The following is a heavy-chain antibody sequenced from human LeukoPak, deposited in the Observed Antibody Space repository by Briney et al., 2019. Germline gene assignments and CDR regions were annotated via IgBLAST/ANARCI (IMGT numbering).Heavy chain of an antibody. J-gene: IGHJ5*02. CDR1: GGSISSGGYS. D-gene: IGHD6-13*01. CDR2: IYHSGST. V-gene: IGHV4-30-2*01. Sequence: PSRTLSLTCAVSGGSISSGGYSWSWIRQPPGKGLEWIGYIYHSGSTYYNPSLKSRVTISVDRSKNQFSLKLSSVTAADTAVYYCARAYSSSWYGFGNWFDPWGQGTLVTVSS. CDR3: ARAYSSSWYGFGNWFDP.